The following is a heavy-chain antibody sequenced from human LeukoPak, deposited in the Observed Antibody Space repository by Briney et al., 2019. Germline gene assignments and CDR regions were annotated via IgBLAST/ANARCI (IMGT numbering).Heavy chain of an antibody. J-gene: IGHJ5*02. CDR3: ARGPHKRTYDRDNWFDP. CDR2: INPSGGST. D-gene: IGHD3-3*01. Sequence: EASVKVSCKASGYTFTSYYMHWVRQAPGQGLEWMGIINPSGGSTSYAQKFQGRVTMTRDMSTSTVYMELSSLRSEDTAVYYCARGPHKRTYDRDNWFDPWGQGTLVTVSS. V-gene: IGHV1-46*01. CDR1: GYTFTSYY.